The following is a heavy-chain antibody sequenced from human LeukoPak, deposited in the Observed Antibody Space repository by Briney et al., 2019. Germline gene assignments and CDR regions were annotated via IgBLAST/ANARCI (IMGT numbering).Heavy chain of an antibody. J-gene: IGHJ4*02. CDR2: IYSGDNT. D-gene: IGHD3-16*01. CDR1: GFTVSNNY. V-gene: IGHV3-66*02. CDR3: AGRRVLDASFDY. Sequence: GGSLRLSCAASGFTVSNNYMSWVRQAPGKGLEWVSVIYSGDNTYYVESVKGRFTISRDNSKNTLFLQMNRLRAEDTAVYYCAGRRVLDASFDYWGQGSLVTVSS.